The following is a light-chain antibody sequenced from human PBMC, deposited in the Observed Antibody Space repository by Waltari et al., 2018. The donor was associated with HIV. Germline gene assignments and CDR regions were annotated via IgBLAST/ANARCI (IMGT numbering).Light chain of an antibody. CDR1: SSDVGSYNY. Sequence: QSALTQPASVSGFPGQSITISCTGSSSDVGSYNYVSWYQQHPGNAPKLLIYDVSKRSSGVSNRFSGSKSGNTASLTISGLQAEDEADYYCCSYAGSNTYLFGTGTEVTVL. CDR2: DVS. CDR3: CSYAGSNTYL. V-gene: IGLV2-23*02. J-gene: IGLJ1*01.